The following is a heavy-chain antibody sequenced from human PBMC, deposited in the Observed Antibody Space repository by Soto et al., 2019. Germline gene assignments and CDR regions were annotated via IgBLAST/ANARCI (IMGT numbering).Heavy chain of an antibody. CDR1: GGSFSGYY. CDR3: ARGWGLGVFDY. D-gene: IGHD3-16*01. V-gene: IGHV4-34*01. Sequence: QVQLQQWGAGLLKPSETLSLTCAVYGGSFSGYYWNWIRQPPGRGLEWIGEINHRGSTNYNPSLKSPVTIPVDTSKNQFSLRLSSVTAADTAVYYCARGWGLGVFDYWGQGILVTVSS. J-gene: IGHJ4*02. CDR2: INHRGST.